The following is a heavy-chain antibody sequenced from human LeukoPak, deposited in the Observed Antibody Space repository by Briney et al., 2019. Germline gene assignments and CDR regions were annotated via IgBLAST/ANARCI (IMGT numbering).Heavy chain of an antibody. J-gene: IGHJ4*02. D-gene: IGHD3-22*01. CDR1: GYTFTSYD. CDR2: INPNSGGT. Sequence: ASVKVSCKASGYTFTSYDINWVRQATGQGLEWMGWINPNSGGTNYAQKFQGRVTMTRDTSISTAYMELSRLRSDDTAVYYCARDEPRGWLLVPLDYWGQGTLVTVSS. V-gene: IGHV1-2*02. CDR3: ARDEPRGWLLVPLDY.